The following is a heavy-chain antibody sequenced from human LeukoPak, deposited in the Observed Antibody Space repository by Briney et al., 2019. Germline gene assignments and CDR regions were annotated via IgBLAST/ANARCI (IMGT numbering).Heavy chain of an antibody. CDR3: ARGSSSYYYDSSGYY. CDR1: GFTFSSYW. V-gene: IGHV3-74*01. J-gene: IGHJ4*02. Sequence: GGSLRLSCAASGFTFSSYWMHWVRQAPGKGLVWVSRINSDGSRTSYADSVKGRFTISRDNAKNPLYLQMNSLRAEDTAVYYCARGSSSYYYDSSGYYWGQGTLVTVSS. CDR2: INSDGSRT. D-gene: IGHD3-22*01.